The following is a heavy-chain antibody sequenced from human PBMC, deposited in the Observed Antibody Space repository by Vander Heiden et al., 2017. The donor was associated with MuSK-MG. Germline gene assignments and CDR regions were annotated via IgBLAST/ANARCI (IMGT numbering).Heavy chain of an antibody. J-gene: IGHJ6*02. Sequence: EVQLVESGGGLVKPGGSLRLSCAASGFTFSSYSMNWVRQAPGKGLEWVSYISSSSSYIYYADSVKGRFTISRDNAKNSLYLQMNSLRAEDTAVYYCARDRYDFWSGYYYYYGMDVWGQGTTVTVSS. V-gene: IGHV3-21*01. CDR2: ISSSSSYI. CDR1: GFTFSSYS. D-gene: IGHD3-3*01. CDR3: ARDRYDFWSGYYYYYGMDV.